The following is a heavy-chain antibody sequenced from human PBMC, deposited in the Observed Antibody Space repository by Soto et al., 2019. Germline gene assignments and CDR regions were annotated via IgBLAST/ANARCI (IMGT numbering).Heavy chain of an antibody. D-gene: IGHD6-19*01. J-gene: IGHJ4*02. CDR1: GFTFTRSG. CDR3: TREVAGKGR. V-gene: IGHV3-49*04. Sequence: PGGSLRLSCAASGFTFTRSGMHCVRQAPGKGLDWVAVISSDGGTTEYAASVKGRFTMSRDDSKSIAYLQMNSLKVEDTAVYYCTREVAGKGRWGQGAVVTVSS. CDR2: ISSDGGTT.